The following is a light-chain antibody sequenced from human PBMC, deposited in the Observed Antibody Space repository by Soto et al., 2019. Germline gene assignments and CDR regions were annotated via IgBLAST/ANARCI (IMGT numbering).Light chain of an antibody. J-gene: IGKJ4*01. V-gene: IGKV3-20*01. Sequence: TQSPCTLSLSPGERATLSCRASQSVSGSYLAWYQQKPGQAPRLLIYGASSRATGIPDRFSGSGSGTDFTLTISRLEPEDFAVYYCQQYGSSPLTFGGRTKVDIK. CDR2: GAS. CDR3: QQYGSSPLT. CDR1: QSVSGSY.